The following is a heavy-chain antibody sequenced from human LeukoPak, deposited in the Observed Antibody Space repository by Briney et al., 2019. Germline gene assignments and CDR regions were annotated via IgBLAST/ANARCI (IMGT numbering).Heavy chain of an antibody. V-gene: IGHV3-13*01. Sequence: GGSLRLSCAASGFTFSSYDMHWVRQATGKGLEWVSAIGTAGDTYYPGSVKGRFTISRENAKNSLYLQMNSLRAEDTAMYYCARPEDLGTVYYWGQGTLVTVSS. CDR2: IGTAGDT. D-gene: IGHD3-16*01. J-gene: IGHJ4*02. CDR1: GFTFSSYD. CDR3: ARPEDLGTVYY.